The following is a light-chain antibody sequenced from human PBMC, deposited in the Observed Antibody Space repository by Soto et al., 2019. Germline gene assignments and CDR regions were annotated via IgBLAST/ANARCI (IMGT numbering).Light chain of an antibody. CDR1: QRVTSDY. V-gene: IGKV3-20*01. CDR3: QHYGHALWA. J-gene: IGKJ1*01. CDR2: GAS. Sequence: EVVVTQSPGTLSLSPGERATLSCRASQRVTSDYLAWYQQKPGQSTRLLMSGASRRATGVPDRFSGSGSGTDFTLTISILEHEDVEVYYCQHYGHALWAFGQGTTVEIK.